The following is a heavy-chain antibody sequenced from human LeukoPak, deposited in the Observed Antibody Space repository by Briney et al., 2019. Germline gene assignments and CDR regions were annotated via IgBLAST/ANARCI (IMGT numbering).Heavy chain of an antibody. CDR3: ARDRAPSTAYDILTVVGMDV. CDR2: VIPIFGTA. Sequence: ASVKVSCKASGGTFSSYAIIWVRQAPGQGLEWMGGVIPIFGTANHAQKSQGRVTITADESTSTAYMELSSLRSEDTAVYYCARDRAPSTAYDILTVVGMDVWGKGTTVTVSS. J-gene: IGHJ6*04. D-gene: IGHD3-9*01. CDR1: GGTFSSYA. V-gene: IGHV1-69*13.